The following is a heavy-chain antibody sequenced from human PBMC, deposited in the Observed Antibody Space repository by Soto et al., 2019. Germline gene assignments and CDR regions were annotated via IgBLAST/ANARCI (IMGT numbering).Heavy chain of an antibody. Sequence: PSETLSLTCTVSGGSVSSYYWSWIRQPPGKGLEWIGYIYYSGSTNYNPSLKSRVTISVDTSKNQFSLKLSSVTAADTAVYYCARDAGGWTNRSYYFDYWGQGTLVTVSS. J-gene: IGHJ4*02. D-gene: IGHD6-19*01. CDR2: IYYSGST. CDR1: GGSVSSYY. V-gene: IGHV4-59*02. CDR3: ARDAGGWTNRSYYFDY.